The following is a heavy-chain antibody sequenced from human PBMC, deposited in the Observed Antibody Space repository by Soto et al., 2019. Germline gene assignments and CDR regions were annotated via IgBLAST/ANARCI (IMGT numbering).Heavy chain of an antibody. Sequence: GGSLRLSCAASGFSFSSCIMNWVRQAPGKGLEWVSSISSSSSYTYYGDSVKGRFTISRDNAKNSLYLQVNNLRAEDTAVYYCARDRSGSYPPGDGMDVWGQGTTVTVSS. CDR1: GFSFSSCI. D-gene: IGHD3-10*01. CDR2: ISSSSSYT. V-gene: IGHV3-21*01. CDR3: ARDRSGSYPPGDGMDV. J-gene: IGHJ6*02.